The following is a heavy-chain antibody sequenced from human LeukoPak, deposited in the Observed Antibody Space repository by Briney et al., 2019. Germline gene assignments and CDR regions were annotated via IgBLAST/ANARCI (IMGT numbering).Heavy chain of an antibody. CDR3: ARFSWGCSTASCYLTN. CDR1: GGSLSGHY. CDR2: IYYTGTT. D-gene: IGHD3-22*01. V-gene: IGHV4-59*11. J-gene: IGHJ4*02. Sequence: SETLSLTCTVGGGSLSGHYWGWIRQPPGKGLELVAHIYYTGTTFYNPSLNSRLTITLDTSRNQFSLRLTSVIAADTAVYSCARFSWGCSTASCYLTNWGEEALVTVSS.